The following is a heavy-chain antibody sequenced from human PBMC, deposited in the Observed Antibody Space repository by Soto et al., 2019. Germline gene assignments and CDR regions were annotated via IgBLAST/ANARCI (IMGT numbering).Heavy chain of an antibody. CDR2: IGAYNGNT. Sequence: QVQLVQSGAEVKKPGASVKVSCKASGYTFTSYGISWVRQAPGLGLEWMGWIGAYNGNTNYARKLQERATMTTERSTSTADLELRSLRSDATAVYYCAMDNGYASDYGGQGTLFTVSS. CDR1: GYTFTSYG. V-gene: IGHV1-18*01. CDR3: AMDNGYASDY. J-gene: IGHJ4*02. D-gene: IGHD5-12*01.